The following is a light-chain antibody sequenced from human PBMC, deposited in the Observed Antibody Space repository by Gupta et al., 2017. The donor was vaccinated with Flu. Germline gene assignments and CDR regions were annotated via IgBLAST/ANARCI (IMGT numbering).Light chain of an antibody. CDR2: GES. Sequence: PSSLSASVGDRITITWRASQEIYNYLAWFQQRPGKAPKSLIYGESRVRSGVPSRFSGSGSGTEFTLNINNLQPEDFAHYSCQQDTSFRITFGRGTRVEIK. V-gene: IGKV1-16*01. CDR3: QQDTSFRIT. CDR1: QEIYNY. J-gene: IGKJ4*01.